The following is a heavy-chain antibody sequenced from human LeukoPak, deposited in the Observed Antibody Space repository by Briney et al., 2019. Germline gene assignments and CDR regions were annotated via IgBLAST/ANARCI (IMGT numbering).Heavy chain of an antibody. CDR3: ARHPGSKARMSALYFDY. J-gene: IGHJ4*02. D-gene: IGHD2-15*01. Sequence: GGSLRLSCAASGITFSSYGMYWVRQAPGKGLEWVAVISHDGNNKYYADSVKGRFTISRDNSKNTLYLQMNSLRAEDTAVYYCARHPGSKARMSALYFDYWGQGTLVTVSS. V-gene: IGHV3-30*03. CDR2: ISHDGNNK. CDR1: GITFSSYG.